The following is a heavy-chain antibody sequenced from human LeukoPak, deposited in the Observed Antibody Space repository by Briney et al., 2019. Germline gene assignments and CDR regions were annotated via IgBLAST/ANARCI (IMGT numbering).Heavy chain of an antibody. Sequence: SEALSLTCTVSGGSISSFHWSWIRQPPGKGLEHIGNIYDSGSTYYNPSLKSRVTISVDTSKNQFSLKLSSVTAADTAVYYCARTYSGRSYYFDCWGQGTLVTVSS. CDR2: IYDSGST. V-gene: IGHV4-59*01. CDR3: ARTYSGRSYYFDC. D-gene: IGHD1-26*01. J-gene: IGHJ4*02. CDR1: GGSISSFH.